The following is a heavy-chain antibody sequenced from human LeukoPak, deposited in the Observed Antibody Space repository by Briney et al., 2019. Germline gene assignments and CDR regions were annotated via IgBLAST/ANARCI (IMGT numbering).Heavy chain of an antibody. CDR2: IYTSGST. CDR3: ARDRRGYSGYENFDY. CDR1: GGSISSYY. Sequence: SETLSLTCTVSGGSISSYYWSWIRQPAGKGLEWIGRIYTSGSTNYNPSLKSRVTISVDTSKNQFSLKLSSVTAADTAVYYCARDRRGYSGYENFDYWGQGTLVTVSS. D-gene: IGHD5-12*01. V-gene: IGHV4-4*07. J-gene: IGHJ4*02.